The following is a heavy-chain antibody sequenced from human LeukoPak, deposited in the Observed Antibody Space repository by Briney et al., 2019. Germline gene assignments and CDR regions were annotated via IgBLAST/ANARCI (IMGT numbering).Heavy chain of an antibody. Sequence: SGTLSLTCAVSGGSISSSNWWSWVRQPPGKGLEWVGEIFQSGSANYNPSLKSRVIISVDKSKNQFSLNLSSVTAADTAVYYCARNPRNGHTLDYWGQGTLVIVSS. V-gene: IGHV4-4*02. D-gene: IGHD5-24*01. CDR2: IFQSGSA. J-gene: IGHJ4*02. CDR1: GGSISSSNW. CDR3: ARNPRNGHTLDY.